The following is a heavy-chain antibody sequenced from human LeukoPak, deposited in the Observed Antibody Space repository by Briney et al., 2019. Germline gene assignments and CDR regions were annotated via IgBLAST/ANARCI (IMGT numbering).Heavy chain of an antibody. Sequence: GASVKVSCKASGYTFTSYDINWVRQATGQGLEWMGWMNPNSGNTGYAQKFQGRVTMTRNTSISTAYMELSRLRSEDTAVYYCARGRRKQLVLRGYYYYYMDVWGKGTTVTVSS. CDR1: GYTFTSYD. CDR2: MNPNSGNT. D-gene: IGHD6-13*01. J-gene: IGHJ6*03. CDR3: ARGRRKQLVLRGYYYYYMDV. V-gene: IGHV1-8*01.